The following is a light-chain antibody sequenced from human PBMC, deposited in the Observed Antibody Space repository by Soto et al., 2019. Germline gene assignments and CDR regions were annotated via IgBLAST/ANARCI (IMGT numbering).Light chain of an antibody. V-gene: IGLV2-8*01. Sequence: QSALTQPPSASGSPGQSVTISCTRTSSDVGGYNYVSWYQQYPGKAPKLMIYEVNKRPSGVPDRFSGSKSGNTASLTVSGLQAEDEADYYCTSYAGSNNLGVFGGGTKLTVL. J-gene: IGLJ3*02. CDR3: TSYAGSNNLGV. CDR2: EVN. CDR1: SSDVGGYNY.